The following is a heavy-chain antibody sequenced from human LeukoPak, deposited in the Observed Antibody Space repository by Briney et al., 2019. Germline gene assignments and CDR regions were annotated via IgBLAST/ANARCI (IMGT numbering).Heavy chain of an antibody. D-gene: IGHD2-2*01. Sequence: NPSETLSLTCTVPGGSISSYYWSWIRQPPGKGLGWIGYIYTSGSTNYNPSLKSRVTIFVDTSKNQCSLKLSSVTAADTAAYYCARQRWVYCSSTSCSYDAFDIWGQGTMVTVSS. CDR2: IYTSGST. V-gene: IGHV4-4*08. J-gene: IGHJ3*02. CDR1: GGSISSYY. CDR3: ARQRWVYCSSTSCSYDAFDI.